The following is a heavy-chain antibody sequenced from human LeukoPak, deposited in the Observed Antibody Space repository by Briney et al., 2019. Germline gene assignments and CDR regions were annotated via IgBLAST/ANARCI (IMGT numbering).Heavy chain of an antibody. V-gene: IGHV4-31*03. D-gene: IGHD5-12*01. CDR2: IYYSGST. CDR1: GGSIGSGGYY. Sequence: SETLSLTCTVSGGSIGSGGYYWSWIRQHPGKGLEWIGYIYYSGSTYYNPSLKSRVTISVNTSRNRYSLKLHSVTTADTAVYYCVRLWLRWGIDYWGQGSLVTVSS. J-gene: IGHJ4*02. CDR3: VRLWLRWGIDY.